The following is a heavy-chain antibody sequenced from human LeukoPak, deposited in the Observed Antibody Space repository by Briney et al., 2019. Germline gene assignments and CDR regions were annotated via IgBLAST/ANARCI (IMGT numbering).Heavy chain of an antibody. CDR2: IYTSGST. CDR1: GDSISSSY. J-gene: IGHJ4*02. CDR3: TSGNDYSNYYFDY. V-gene: IGHV4-4*07. Sequence: SETLSLTCTVSGDSISSSYWSWIRQPAGKGLEWIGRIYTSGSTIYNPSLKSRVTMSVDTSKNQFSLKLTSVTAADTAVYYCTSGNDYSNYYFDYWGQGTLVTVSS. D-gene: IGHD4-11*01.